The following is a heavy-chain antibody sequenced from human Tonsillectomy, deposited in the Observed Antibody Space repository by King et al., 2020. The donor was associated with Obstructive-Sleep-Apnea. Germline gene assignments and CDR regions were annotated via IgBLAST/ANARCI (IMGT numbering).Heavy chain of an antibody. CDR2: FKSRAAGGAI. CDR1: GFSFTGAW. V-gene: IGHV3-15*01. CDR3: SYDSQMGDY. Sequence: VQLVESGGGLVEPGGSLTLSCAASGFSFTGAWMSWVRQAPGKGLEWVGRFKSRAAGGAIDYAAPVNGRFTISRDDSRSTLYLQMNSLKTEDTAVYYWSYDSQMGDYLGQGTLVTVSS. J-gene: IGHJ4*02. D-gene: IGHD3-22*01.